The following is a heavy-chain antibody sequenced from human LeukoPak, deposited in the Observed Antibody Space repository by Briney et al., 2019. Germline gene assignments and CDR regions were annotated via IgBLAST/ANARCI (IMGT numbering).Heavy chain of an antibody. Sequence: GGSLRLSCAASGFTFSSYGMSWVRLAPGKGLEWVSTLSGSDGTTYYAGSVKGRFTVSRDNTKNTFYLQMNSLRAEDTAVYYCAKRAPLYSSTPGNYFDSWGQGTLVTVSS. V-gene: IGHV3-23*01. CDR3: AKRAPLYSSTPGNYFDS. CDR2: LSGSDGTT. CDR1: GFTFSSYG. D-gene: IGHD6-19*01. J-gene: IGHJ4*02.